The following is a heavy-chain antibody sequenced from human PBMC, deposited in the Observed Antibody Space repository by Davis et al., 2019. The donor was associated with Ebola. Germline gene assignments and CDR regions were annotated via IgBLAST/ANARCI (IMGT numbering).Heavy chain of an antibody. CDR3: ARDGRLLWFGGAVSIYYYMDV. CDR2: INAGNGNT. Sequence: ASVKVSCKASGYTFTSYAMHWVRQAPGQRLEWMGWINAGNGNTKYSQKFQGRVTITRDTSASTAYMELSSLRSEDTAVYYCARDGRLLWFGGAVSIYYYMDVWGKGTTVTVSS. V-gene: IGHV1-3*01. CDR1: GYTFTSYA. J-gene: IGHJ6*03. D-gene: IGHD3-10*01.